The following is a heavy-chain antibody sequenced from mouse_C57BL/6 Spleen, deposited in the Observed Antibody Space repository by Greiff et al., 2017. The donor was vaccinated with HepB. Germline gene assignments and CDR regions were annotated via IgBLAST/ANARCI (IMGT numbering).Heavy chain of an antibody. CDR1: GFTFSSYG. V-gene: IGHV5-6*01. CDR3: AREDTRRYFDY. Sequence: EVMLVESGGDLVKPGGSLKLSCAASGFTFSSYGMSWVRQTPDKRLEWVATISSGGSYTYYPDSVKGRFTISRDNAKNTLYLQMSSLKSEDTAMYYCAREDTRRYFDYWGQGTTLTVSS. J-gene: IGHJ2*01. CDR2: ISSGGSYT. D-gene: IGHD5-1-1*01.